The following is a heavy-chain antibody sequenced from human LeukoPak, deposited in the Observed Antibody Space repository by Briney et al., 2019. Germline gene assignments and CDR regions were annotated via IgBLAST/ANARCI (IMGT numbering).Heavy chain of an antibody. V-gene: IGHV3-23*01. CDR1: GFTFSSYA. Sequence: GGSLRLSRAASGFTFSSYAMSWVPHAPGRGVEWVSAIRGGGGSTYYADSVKGRFTISRDNSKNTLYLQMNSLRAEDTAVYYCAKEVLPAAMRGYMDVWGKGTTVTVSS. CDR3: AKEVLPAAMRGYMDV. CDR2: IRGGGGST. D-gene: IGHD2-2*01. J-gene: IGHJ6*03.